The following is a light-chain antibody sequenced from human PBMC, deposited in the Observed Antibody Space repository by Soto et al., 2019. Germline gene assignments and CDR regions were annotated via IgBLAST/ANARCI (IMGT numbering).Light chain of an antibody. CDR1: NTY. Sequence: QSALTQPHSVSGSPGQSVTISCTGTNTYVSWYQQLPGKAPKLLIYDVNKRPSGVPNRFSGSNSGGTASLTISGLQAEDEADYYCSSYRSGGTFVFGSGTKLTVL. J-gene: IGLJ1*01. CDR2: DVN. CDR3: SSYRSGGTFV. V-gene: IGLV2-11*01.